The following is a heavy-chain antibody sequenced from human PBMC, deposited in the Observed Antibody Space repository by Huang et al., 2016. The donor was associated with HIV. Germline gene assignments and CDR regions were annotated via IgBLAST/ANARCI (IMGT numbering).Heavy chain of an antibody. CDR2: INPKRGGT. J-gene: IGHJ6*02. Sequence: QVQLVQSGAEVKKPGASVKVSCKASGYTFTGYYVHWVRQAPGQGLEWMGWINPKRGGTNYAQKFQGRVTMTRDTSISTAYMELSRLRSDDTAVYYCAREVVSTTGYYYYGMDVWGQGTTVTVSS. D-gene: IGHD2-15*01. CDR3: AREVVSTTGYYYYGMDV. CDR1: GYTFTGYY. V-gene: IGHV1-2*02.